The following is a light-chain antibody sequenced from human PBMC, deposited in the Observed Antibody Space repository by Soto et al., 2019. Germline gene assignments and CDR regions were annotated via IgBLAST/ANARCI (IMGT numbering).Light chain of an antibody. CDR2: GNS. V-gene: IGLV1-40*01. CDR1: SFNIGAGYD. CDR3: QSYDSSLSCYV. J-gene: IGLJ1*01. Sequence: QPVLTQPPSVSGAPGQRVTISCTGSSFNIGAGYDVHWYQQLPGTAPKVLIYGNSNRPSGVPDRFSGSKSGTSASLAITGLQAEDEADYYCQSYDSSLSCYVFGTGTKLTVL.